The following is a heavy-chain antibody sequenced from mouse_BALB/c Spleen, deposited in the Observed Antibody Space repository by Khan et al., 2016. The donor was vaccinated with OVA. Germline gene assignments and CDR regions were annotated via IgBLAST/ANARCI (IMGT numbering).Heavy chain of an antibody. V-gene: IGHV2-6-1*01. CDR1: GVSLTSYG. J-gene: IGHJ1*01. CDR2: IWSDGRT. CDR3: ARQVDPGYFDV. Sequence: VQFQESGPGPVEGGERLSSRGTIEGVSLTSYGVHWVRQPAGKGLEWLVVIWSDGRTTYNSALKSRLSIIKDNSKSQVFLKVNSLQTDDTAIYYCARQVDPGYFDVWGAGTTVTVSS.